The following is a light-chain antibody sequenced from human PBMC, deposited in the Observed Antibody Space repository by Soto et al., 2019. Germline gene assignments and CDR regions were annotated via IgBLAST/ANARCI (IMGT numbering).Light chain of an antibody. Sequence: IVMTQSPATLSVSPGERATLSCRASQSVSSNLAWYQQKPGQDPRLLIYGASTRATGIPARFSGSGSGTEFTLTISSLQSEDFAAYYCLQYNDWPPYTFGQGTKLEIK. CDR3: LQYNDWPPYT. CDR1: QSVSSN. V-gene: IGKV3-15*01. J-gene: IGKJ2*01. CDR2: GAS.